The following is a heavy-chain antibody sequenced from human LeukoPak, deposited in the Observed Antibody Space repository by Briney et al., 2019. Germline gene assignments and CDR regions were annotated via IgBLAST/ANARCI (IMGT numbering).Heavy chain of an antibody. CDR3: ARSKDAFDI. CDR2: ISRSGSTT. Sequence: GSLRLSCAASGFLFSRYTMNWVRQTPGQGLEWVSFISRSGSTTYYADSAKGRFTISRDNAKNSLYLQMNSLRAEDTAVYYCARSKDAFDIWGQGTMVTVSS. V-gene: IGHV3-48*04. J-gene: IGHJ3*02. CDR1: GFLFSRYT.